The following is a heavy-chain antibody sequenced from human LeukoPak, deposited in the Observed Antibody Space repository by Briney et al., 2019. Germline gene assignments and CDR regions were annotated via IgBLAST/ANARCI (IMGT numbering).Heavy chain of an antibody. Sequence: ASVKVSCKASGYTFTSYGISWVRQAPGQGLEWMGWISTYNGNTNYAQKLQGRVSTTTDTSTNTAYMELRSLRSDDTAVYYCARDPTVVMVAATPFDYWGQGTLVTVSS. CDR1: GYTFTSYG. CDR3: ARDPTVVMVAATPFDY. CDR2: ISTYNGNT. D-gene: IGHD2-15*01. V-gene: IGHV1-18*01. J-gene: IGHJ4*02.